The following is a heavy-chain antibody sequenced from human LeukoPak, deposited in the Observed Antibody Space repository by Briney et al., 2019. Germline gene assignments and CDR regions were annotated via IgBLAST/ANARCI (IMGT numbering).Heavy chain of an antibody. D-gene: IGHD4-11*01. J-gene: IGHJ4*02. CDR2: INPNSGGT. Sequence: ASVKVSCKASGYTFTDYYIHWVRQAPGQGLERMGWINPNSGGTNYAQKFQGRVTVTRDTSVSTAYMELSGLRSDDTAMYYCARTASKYFDYWGQGTLVTVSS. CDR1: GYTFTDYY. CDR3: ARTASKYFDY. V-gene: IGHV1-2*02.